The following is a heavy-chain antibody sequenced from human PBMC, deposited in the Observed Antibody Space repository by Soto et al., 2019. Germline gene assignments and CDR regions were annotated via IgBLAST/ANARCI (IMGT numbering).Heavy chain of an antibody. CDR2: IWYDGSNK. V-gene: IGHV3-33*01. J-gene: IGHJ4*02. CDR3: ARSGGDIVVVPAAMPGV. D-gene: IGHD2-2*01. CDR1: GFTFSSYG. Sequence: QVQLVESGGGVVQPGRSLRLSCAASGFTFSSYGMHWVRQAPGKGLEWVAVIWYDGSNKYYADSVKGRFTISRDNSKNTLYLQMNSLSAEDTAVYYCARSGGDIVVVPAAMPGVWGQGTLVTVSS.